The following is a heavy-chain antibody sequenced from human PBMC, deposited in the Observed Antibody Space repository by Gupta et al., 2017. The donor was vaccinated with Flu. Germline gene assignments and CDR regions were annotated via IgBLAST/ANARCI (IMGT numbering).Heavy chain of an antibody. CDR1: GFVFSNAW. Sequence: EAQLVESGGDLVKPGGSLRLSCAASGFVFSNAWMSWVRPAPGKGLEWVGRIKRKIEGETTDYAAPVKGRFTISRDDSKNTLYVQMNSLETEDTGVYYCTTLSTTFRSDGNNAMDVWGQGTTVTVSS. CDR3: TTLSTTFRSDGNNAMDV. D-gene: IGHD2/OR15-2a*01. J-gene: IGHJ6*02. V-gene: IGHV3-15*01. CDR2: IKRKIEGETT.